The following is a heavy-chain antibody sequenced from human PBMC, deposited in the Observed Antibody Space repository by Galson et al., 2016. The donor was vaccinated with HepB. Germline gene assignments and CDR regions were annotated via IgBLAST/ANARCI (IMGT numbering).Heavy chain of an antibody. CDR1: GYTFTRYG. J-gene: IGHJ6*02. V-gene: IGHV1-18*04. CDR2: INPGNGNT. Sequence: SVKVSCKASGYTFTRYGISWVRQAPGQGLEWMGRINPGNGNTKYSQKFQGRVTITRDTSASTVYMEVSSLRSEDTAVYYCAGDLIFGGLRKMDVWGQGTTVTVSS. CDR3: AGDLIFGGLRKMDV. D-gene: IGHD3/OR15-3a*01.